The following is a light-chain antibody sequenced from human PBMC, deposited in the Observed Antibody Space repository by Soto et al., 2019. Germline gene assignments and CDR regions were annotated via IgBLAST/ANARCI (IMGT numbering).Light chain of an antibody. CDR1: QSINNW. CDR3: LQYNSYSRGT. J-gene: IGKJ1*01. V-gene: IGKV1-5*03. Sequence: DIQMTQSPSTLSASVGDRVTITCRASQSINNWLAWYQQQPGKVPRLLIYTASTLESGVTSRFSGSGSGTEFTLTISSLQPDDFATYYCLQYNSYSRGTFGQGTKVEIK. CDR2: TAS.